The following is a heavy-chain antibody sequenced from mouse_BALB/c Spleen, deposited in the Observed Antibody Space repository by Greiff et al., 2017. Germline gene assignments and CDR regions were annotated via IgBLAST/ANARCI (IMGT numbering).Heavy chain of an antibody. V-gene: IGHV1-63*02. CDR2: IYPGGGYT. CDR1: GYTFTNYW. Sequence: QVQLQQSGAELVRPGTSVKISCKASGYTFTNYWLGWVKQRPGHGLEWIGDIYPGGGYTNYNEKFKGKATLTADTSSSTAYMQLSSLTSEDSAVYYCTRCYGNLYYFDYWGQGTTLTVSS. D-gene: IGHD2-1*01. J-gene: IGHJ2*01. CDR3: TRCYGNLYYFDY.